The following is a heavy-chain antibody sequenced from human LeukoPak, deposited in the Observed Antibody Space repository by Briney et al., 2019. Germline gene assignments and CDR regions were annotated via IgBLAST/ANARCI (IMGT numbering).Heavy chain of an antibody. CDR1: GGSISSYY. V-gene: IGHV4-59*08. J-gene: IGHJ4*02. CDR3: AGHLTGDYFDY. D-gene: IGHD1-14*01. CDR2: IYYSGST. Sequence: SETLSLTCTVSGGSISSYYWSWIRQPPGKGLEWIGYIYYSGSTNYNPSLKSRVTISVDTSKNQFSLKLSSVTAADTAVYYSAGHLTGDYFDYWGQGTLVTVSS.